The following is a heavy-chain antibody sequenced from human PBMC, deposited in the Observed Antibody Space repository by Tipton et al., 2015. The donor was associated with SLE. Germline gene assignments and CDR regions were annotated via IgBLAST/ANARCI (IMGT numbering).Heavy chain of an antibody. V-gene: IGHV1-8*01. D-gene: IGHD2-8*02. CDR2: MSHNSGNT. Sequence: QLVQSGAEVKKPGASVKVSCKTSGYIFTTYDVNWVRQATGQGLEWMGWMSHNSGNTGYAQKFQGRVTLTRDISISTAYMELTGLTSEDTAMYYCARNPPYTGNFDDWGQGTLVAVSS. J-gene: IGHJ4*02. CDR3: ARNPPYTGNFDD. CDR1: GYIFTTYD.